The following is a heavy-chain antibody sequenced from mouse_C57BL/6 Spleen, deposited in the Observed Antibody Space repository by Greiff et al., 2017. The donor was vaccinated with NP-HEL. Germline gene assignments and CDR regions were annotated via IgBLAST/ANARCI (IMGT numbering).Heavy chain of an antibody. J-gene: IGHJ3*01. D-gene: IGHD1-1*02. CDR3: ASLTYNLWGAWFAY. CDR2: IRNKANGYTT. V-gene: IGHV7-3*01. CDR1: GFTFTDYY. Sequence: EVKVEESGGGLVQPGGSLSLSCAASGFTFTDYYMSWVRQPPGKALEWLGFIRNKANGYTTEYSASVKGRFTISRDNSQSILYLQMNGLRAEDRATYYCASLTYNLWGAWFAYWGQGTLVTVSA.